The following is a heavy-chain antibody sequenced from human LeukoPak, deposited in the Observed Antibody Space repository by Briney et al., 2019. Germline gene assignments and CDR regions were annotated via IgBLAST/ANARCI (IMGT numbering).Heavy chain of an antibody. J-gene: IGHJ4*02. Sequence: GGSLRLSCAASGFTFNNYGMNWVRQAPGKGLEWLSYISSSSSTIHYADSVKGRFTISRDNSKHTLYLQMNSLRAEDTAVYYCANGGLWLPTRSDWGQGTRVTVSS. D-gene: IGHD5-18*01. V-gene: IGHV3-48*01. CDR1: GFTFNNYG. CDR3: ANGGLWLPTRSD. CDR2: ISSSSSTI.